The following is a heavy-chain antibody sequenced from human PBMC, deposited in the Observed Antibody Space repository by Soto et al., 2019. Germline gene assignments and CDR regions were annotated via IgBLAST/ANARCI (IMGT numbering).Heavy chain of an antibody. V-gene: IGHV3-74*01. D-gene: IGHD3-3*02. J-gene: IGHJ6*03. CDR3: ARAPPSFADYYYYMDV. CDR1: GFTFSSYW. Sequence: GGSLGLSCAASGFTFSSYWMHWVRQAPGKGLVWVSRINSDGSSTSYADSVKGRFTISRDNAKNTLYLQMNSLRAEDTAVYYCARAPPSFADYYYYMDVWGKGTTVTVSS. CDR2: INSDGSST.